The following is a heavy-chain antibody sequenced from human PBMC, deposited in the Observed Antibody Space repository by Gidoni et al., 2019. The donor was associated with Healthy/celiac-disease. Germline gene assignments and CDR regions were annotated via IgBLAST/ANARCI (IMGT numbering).Heavy chain of an antibody. J-gene: IGHJ3*02. CDR3: ARGKTGHYSSSSYPHDAFDI. CDR2: ISSSSSTI. V-gene: IGHV3-48*02. D-gene: IGHD6-6*01. Sequence: SCAASGFTFSSYSMNWVRQAPGKGLEWVSYISSSSSTIYYADSVKSRFTISRDNAKNSLYLQMNSLGDEETAVYYCARGKTGHYSSSSYPHDAFDIWGQGTMVTVSS. CDR1: GFTFSSYS.